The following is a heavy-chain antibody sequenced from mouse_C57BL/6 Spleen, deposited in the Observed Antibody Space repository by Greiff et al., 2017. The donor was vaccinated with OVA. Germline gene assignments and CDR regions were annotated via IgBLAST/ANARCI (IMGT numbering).Heavy chain of an antibody. CDR2: IYPGDGDT. CDR1: GYAFSSYW. J-gene: IGHJ1*03. D-gene: IGHD1-1*01. CDR3: ARDTTVVAPYFDV. V-gene: IGHV1-80*01. Sequence: QLQQSGAELVKPGASVKISCKASGYAFSSYWMNWVKQRPGKGLEWIGQIYPGDGDTNYNGKFKGKATLTADKSSSTAYMQLSSLTSEDSAVYFCARDTTVVAPYFDVWGTGTTVTVSS.